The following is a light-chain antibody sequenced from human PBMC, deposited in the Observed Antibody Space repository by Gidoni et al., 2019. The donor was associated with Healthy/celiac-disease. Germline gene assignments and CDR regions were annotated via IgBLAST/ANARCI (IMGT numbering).Light chain of an antibody. J-gene: IGKJ4*01. CDR3: QQYNNWPLLT. CDR1: QSVRSN. V-gene: IGKV3-15*01. CDR2: GAS. Sequence: EIVMTQSPATLSVSPGERATLSYRASQSVRSNFDWYQHQPGQAPRLLIYGASTRATGIPARFSGSGSGKEFTLTISSLQSEDFAAYYCQQYNNWPLLTFGGGTKVEIK.